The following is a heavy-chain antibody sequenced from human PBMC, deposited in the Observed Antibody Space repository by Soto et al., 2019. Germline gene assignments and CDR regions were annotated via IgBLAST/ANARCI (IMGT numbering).Heavy chain of an antibody. Sequence: PGESLKISCKGSGYSFTSYWISWVRQMPGKGLEWMGRIDPSDSYTNYSPSFQGHVTISADKSISTAYLQWSSLKASDTAMYYCARLYCSSTSCYMWFAPWGQGTLVTVPS. CDR3: ARLYCSSTSCYMWFAP. J-gene: IGHJ5*02. CDR1: GYSFTSYW. D-gene: IGHD2-2*02. CDR2: IDPSDSYT. V-gene: IGHV5-10-1*01.